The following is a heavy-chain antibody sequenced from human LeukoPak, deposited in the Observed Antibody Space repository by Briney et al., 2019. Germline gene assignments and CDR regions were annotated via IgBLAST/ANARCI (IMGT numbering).Heavy chain of an antibody. V-gene: IGHV3-11*01. CDR1: GFTFSDYY. D-gene: IGHD3-22*01. J-gene: IGHJ4*02. CDR3: ASIRPGSSGYSPSDY. CDR2: ISSSGSTI. Sequence: GGSLRLSCAASGFTFSDYYMSWIRQAPGKGLEWVSYISSSGSTIYYANSVKGRFTISRDNAKNSLYLQMNSLRAEDTAVYYCASIRPGSSGYSPSDYWGQGTLVTVSS.